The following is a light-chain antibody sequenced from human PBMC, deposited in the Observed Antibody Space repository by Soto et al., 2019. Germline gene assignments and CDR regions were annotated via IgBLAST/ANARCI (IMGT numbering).Light chain of an antibody. CDR2: GAS. J-gene: IGKJ5*01. CDR3: QQYGSSPIT. V-gene: IGKV3-20*01. CDR1: QSVSSN. Sequence: EIVMTQSPATLSVSPGERATLSCRASQSVSSNLAWYQLKPGQAPRLLIYGASSRATGIPDRFSGSGSGTDFTLTISRLEPEDFAVYYCQQYGSSPITFGQGTRLEIK.